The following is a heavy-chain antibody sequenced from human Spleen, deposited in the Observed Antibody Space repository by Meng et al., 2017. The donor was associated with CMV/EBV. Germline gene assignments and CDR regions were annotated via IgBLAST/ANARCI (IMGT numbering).Heavy chain of an antibody. J-gene: IGHJ6*02. V-gene: IGHV4-34*01. CDR1: GGSFSGYY. CDR2: INHSGST. D-gene: IGHD5-12*01. Sequence: SETLSLTCAVYGGSFSGYYWSWIRQPPGKGLEWIGEINHSGSTNYNPSLKSRVTISVDTSKNKFSLKLSSVTAADTAVYYCARGGVAYYYYGMDVWGQGTTVTVSS. CDR3: ARGGVAYYYYGMDV.